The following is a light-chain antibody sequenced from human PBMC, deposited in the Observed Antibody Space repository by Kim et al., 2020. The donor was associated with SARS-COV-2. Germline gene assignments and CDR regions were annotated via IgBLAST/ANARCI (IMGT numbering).Light chain of an antibody. J-gene: IGLJ1*01. V-gene: IGLV2-14*04. Sequence: GQSITISCTGTSSDVGGYNYVSWYQQHPGKAPKFIIYDVSKRPSGVSNRCSGSKSGNTASLTISGLQAEDEADYYCSSYTSSSTYVFGTGTKVTVL. CDR3: SSYTSSSTYV. CDR2: DVS. CDR1: SSDVGGYNY.